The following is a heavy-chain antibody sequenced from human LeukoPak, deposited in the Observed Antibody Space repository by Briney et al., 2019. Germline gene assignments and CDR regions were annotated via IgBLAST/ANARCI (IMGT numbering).Heavy chain of an antibody. CDR3: AKGLNYYGSGSYYFDY. J-gene: IGHJ4*02. D-gene: IGHD3-10*01. V-gene: IGHV3-30*02. Sequence: GGSLRLSCAASGFTFSYYGMHWVRQAPGKGLEWVAFIRYDGNDKFYAESVKGRFTISRDTSRNTLYLQMNSLRLEDTAVYYCAKGLNYYGSGSYYFDYWGQGTLVTVSS. CDR1: GFTFSYYG. CDR2: IRYDGNDK.